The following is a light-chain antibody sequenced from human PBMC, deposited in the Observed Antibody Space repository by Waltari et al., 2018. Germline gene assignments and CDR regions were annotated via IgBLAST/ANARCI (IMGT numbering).Light chain of an antibody. CDR2: SNN. J-gene: IGLJ2*01. V-gene: IGLV1-44*01. CDR1: RSNIGTNT. CDR3: ATWDDSLNGVV. Sequence: QSVLTQPPSASGTPGQGVTISCSGSRSNIGTNTVNWYQQLPGTAPKLLMYSNNQRPSGAPDRFSGSKSGTSASLAVSGLQSEDEGDYYCATWDDSLNGVVFGGGTKLTVL.